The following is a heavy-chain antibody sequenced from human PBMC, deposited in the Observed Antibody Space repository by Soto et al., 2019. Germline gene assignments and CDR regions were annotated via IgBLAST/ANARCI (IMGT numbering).Heavy chain of an antibody. Sequence: QEQLVESGGGVVQPGESLRLSCAASGFTFSSHAMHWVRQAPGKGLEWVAVVWYDGSNKYYAESVKGRFTISRDNSKNTLYLQMNTLRAEDMAAYYCVREFRNDFWSGYRNYYFDYWGQGPLVTVSS. CDR2: VWYDGSNK. CDR1: GFTFSSHA. J-gene: IGHJ4*02. V-gene: IGHV3-33*01. D-gene: IGHD3-3*01. CDR3: VREFRNDFWSGYRNYYFDY.